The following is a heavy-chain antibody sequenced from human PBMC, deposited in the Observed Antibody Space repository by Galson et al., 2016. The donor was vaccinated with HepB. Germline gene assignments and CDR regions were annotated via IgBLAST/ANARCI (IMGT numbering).Heavy chain of an antibody. J-gene: IGHJ6*02. V-gene: IGHV3-33*01. CDR2: IWYDGSNK. D-gene: IGHD2-15*01. Sequence: SLRLSCAASGFTFSDFGMHWVRQAPGKGLEWVALIWYDGSNKHYADSVKGRFTISRDNSKNTLYLQMNSLTAEDTAVYCCARFGGSLGMDVWGQGTTVTVSS. CDR3: ARFGGSLGMDV. CDR1: GFTFSDFG.